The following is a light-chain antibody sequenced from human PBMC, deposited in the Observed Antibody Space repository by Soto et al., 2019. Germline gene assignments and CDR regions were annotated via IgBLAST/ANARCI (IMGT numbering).Light chain of an antibody. V-gene: IGLV1-40*01. Sequence: QAVVAQPPSVSGAPGQKVTISCTGSSSNIGAGYDLHWYQQLPGTAPKLLLYGNSNRPSGVPDRFSGSKSGTSASLAITGLQAEDEADYYCQYYDSSLSAYVFGTGTKVTVL. J-gene: IGLJ1*01. CDR1: SSNIGAGYD. CDR2: GNS. CDR3: QYYDSSLSAYV.